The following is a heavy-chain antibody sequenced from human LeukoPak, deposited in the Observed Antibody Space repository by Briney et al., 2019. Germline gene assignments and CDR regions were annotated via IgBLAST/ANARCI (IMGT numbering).Heavy chain of an antibody. Sequence: ASVKVSCKASGYTFTSYAMHWVRQAPGQRLEWMGGINACNGNTKYSQEFQGRVTITRDTSASTAYMELSSLRSEDTAVYYCARDREYYHDSSGYYSYNWFDPWGQGTLVTVSS. J-gene: IGHJ5*02. D-gene: IGHD3-22*01. CDR1: GYTFTSYA. CDR2: INACNGNT. V-gene: IGHV1-3*03. CDR3: ARDREYYHDSSGYYSYNWFDP.